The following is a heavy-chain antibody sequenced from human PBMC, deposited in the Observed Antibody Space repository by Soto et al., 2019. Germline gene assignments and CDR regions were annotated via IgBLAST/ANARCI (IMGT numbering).Heavy chain of an antibody. CDR2: FYYSGST. CDR1: GGSIGNYY. D-gene: IGHD1-26*01. V-gene: IGHV4-59*01. CDR3: ARDTHYRDYYYYMDV. Sequence: SETLSLTCTVSGGSIGNYYWTWIRQPPGKGLEWIGYFYYSGSTNYNPSLKSRVTISVDTSKNQFSLKLTSVTAADTAVYYCARDTHYRDYYYYMDVWGKGTTVTVSS. J-gene: IGHJ6*03.